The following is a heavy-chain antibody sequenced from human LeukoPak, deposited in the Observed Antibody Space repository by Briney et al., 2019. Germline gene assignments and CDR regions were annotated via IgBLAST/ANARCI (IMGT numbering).Heavy chain of an antibody. V-gene: IGHV4-59*12. CDR1: SGSISNYY. Sequence: SETLSLTCTVSSGSISNYYWSWIRQPPGKGLEWIGYISYSGSTNYSPSLKSRVTISIDTSKNQFSLQLNSVTPEDTAVYYCASGSGWLNYWGQGTLVTVSS. J-gene: IGHJ4*02. D-gene: IGHD6-19*01. CDR2: ISYSGST. CDR3: ASGSGWLNY.